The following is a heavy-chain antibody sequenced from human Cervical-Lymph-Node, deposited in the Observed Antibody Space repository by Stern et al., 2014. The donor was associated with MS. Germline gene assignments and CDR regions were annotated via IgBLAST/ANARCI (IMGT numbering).Heavy chain of an antibody. V-gene: IGHV3-33*01. CDR3: ARDRAPGGWLAFDY. D-gene: IGHD6-19*01. CDR1: GFTFSSYG. J-gene: IGHJ4*02. CDR2: IWYDGSKK. Sequence: QVQLVESGGGVVQPGRSLRLSCSASGFTFSSYGMHWVRQAPGKGLEWVAVIWYDGSKKYYVDSVKGRFTISRDNSKNTLSLQMDSLRDEDTGVYYCARDRAPGGWLAFDYWGQGNLVTVSS.